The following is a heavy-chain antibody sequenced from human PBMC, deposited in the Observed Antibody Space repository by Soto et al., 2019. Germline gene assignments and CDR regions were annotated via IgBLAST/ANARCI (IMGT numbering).Heavy chain of an antibody. Sequence: QVQLVQSGAEVKQPGSSVKVSCKASGGTFSSYTISWVRQAPGQGLEWMGRIIPILGIANYEQKFQCRVTSTADKSTSTAYMELSSLRSEDTAGYYCASEAGSTILCGSRWFDPWGHGTLVTVS. V-gene: IGHV1-69*02. CDR2: IIPILGIA. D-gene: IGHD3-3*01. CDR3: ASEAGSTILCGSRWFDP. CDR1: GGTFSSYT. J-gene: IGHJ5*02.